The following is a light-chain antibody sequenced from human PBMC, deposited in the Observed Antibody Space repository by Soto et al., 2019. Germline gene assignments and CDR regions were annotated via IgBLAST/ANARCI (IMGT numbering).Light chain of an antibody. CDR2: DVS. V-gene: IGLV2-14*01. CDR1: SSDVGGYNY. J-gene: IGLJ1*01. Sequence: QSVLTQNASVSVSPGQSITISCTGTSSDVGGYNYVSWYQQHPGKAPKLMIYDVSNRPSGVSILFSGAKSGNTASLIIFGLQALDEADYYCSSYTSSSTPYVFGTGTKVTVL. CDR3: SSYTSSSTPYV.